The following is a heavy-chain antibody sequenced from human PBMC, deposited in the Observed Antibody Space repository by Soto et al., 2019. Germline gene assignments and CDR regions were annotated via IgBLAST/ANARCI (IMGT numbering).Heavy chain of an antibody. D-gene: IGHD2-15*01. V-gene: IGHV1-2*02. Sequence: ASVQVSCKASGYTFTGYYMHWVRQAPGQGLEWKGRINPNNGRTNYAQKLQGRVTITVDKSTSTAFMELSRLRFEDTAVYYCSRVLYCSGGSCYGHDAFDIWGQGTMVTVSS. J-gene: IGHJ3*02. CDR3: SRVLYCSGGSCYGHDAFDI. CDR1: GYTFTGYY. CDR2: INPNNGRT.